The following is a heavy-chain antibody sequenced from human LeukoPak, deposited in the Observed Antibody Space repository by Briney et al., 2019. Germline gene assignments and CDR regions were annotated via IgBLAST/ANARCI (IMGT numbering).Heavy chain of an antibody. CDR1: GGSISSGSYY. V-gene: IGHV4-61*02. J-gene: IGHJ5*02. CDR2: IYTSGST. Sequence: SETLSLTCTVSGGSISSGSYYWSWIRQPAGKGLEWIRRIYTSGSTNYNPSLKSRVTISVDTSKNQFSLKLSSVTAADTAVYYCARTSYGTGWFDPWGQGTLVTVSS. D-gene: IGHD5-18*01. CDR3: ARTSYGTGWFDP.